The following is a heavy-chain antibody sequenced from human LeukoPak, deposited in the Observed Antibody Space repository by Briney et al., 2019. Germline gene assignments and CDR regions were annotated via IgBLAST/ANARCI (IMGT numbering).Heavy chain of an antibody. CDR1: DHSITNTYY. Sequence: WETLSLTCGVSDHSITNTYYWGWRRQPPGKGLEWTGSISHGGSTHYTASLKSRVTISIEISKSQFSLQLTSMAAADTAVYCATEPADVPSAIGYFDSWGQGALVTVSS. V-gene: IGHV4-38-2*01. CDR3: TEPADVPSAIGYFDS. J-gene: IGHJ4*02. CDR2: ISHGGST. D-gene: IGHD2-2*01.